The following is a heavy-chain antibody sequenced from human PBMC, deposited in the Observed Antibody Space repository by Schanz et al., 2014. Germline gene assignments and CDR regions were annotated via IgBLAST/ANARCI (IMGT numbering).Heavy chain of an antibody. J-gene: IGHJ4*01. CDR1: GITLSGYG. D-gene: IGHD3-9*01. CDR2: KSFDGRNT. Sequence: QVQLVESGGGVVQPGRSLRLSCAASGITLSGYGLHWVRQAPGKGLEWVGFKSFDGRNTGYAHSVKGRFTISRDNSKNPVNLQMNSLRAENTAVYYCAKRNHDMQSLPLAYRGHGTLVIVSS. V-gene: IGHV3-30*18. CDR3: AKRNHDMQSLPLAY.